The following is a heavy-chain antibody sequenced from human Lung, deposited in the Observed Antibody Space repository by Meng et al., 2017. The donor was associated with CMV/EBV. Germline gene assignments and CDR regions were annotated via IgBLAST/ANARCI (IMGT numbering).Heavy chain of an antibody. CDR3: ARPSYRLSSFDY. J-gene: IGHJ4*02. V-gene: IGHV4-39*01. CDR1: GGYISSSSYY. D-gene: IGHD6-6*01. Sequence: LXCTVSGGYISSSSYYWGWIRQPPGKGLEWIGSIYYSGSTYYNPSLKSRVTISVDTSKNQFSLKLSSVTAADTAVYYCARPSYRLSSFDYWGQGTLVTVSS. CDR2: IYYSGST.